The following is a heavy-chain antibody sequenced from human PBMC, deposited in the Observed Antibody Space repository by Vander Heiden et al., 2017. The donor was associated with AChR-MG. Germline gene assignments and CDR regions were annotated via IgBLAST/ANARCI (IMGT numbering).Heavy chain of an antibody. J-gene: IGHJ4*02. CDR2: IDSIGTII. V-gene: IGHV3-48*02. Sequence: EVQLVESGGGLVQPGGSLRLSCAASGFRFSWYSMNWVRQAPGKPLEWVSYIDSIGTIIHYTDSVRGRFTVSRDNAKNSLYLQMNSLRDEDTAVYYCARDGDSMMVELDYWGQGTLVTVSP. CDR3: ARDGDSMMVELDY. D-gene: IGHD1-1*01. CDR1: GFRFSWYS.